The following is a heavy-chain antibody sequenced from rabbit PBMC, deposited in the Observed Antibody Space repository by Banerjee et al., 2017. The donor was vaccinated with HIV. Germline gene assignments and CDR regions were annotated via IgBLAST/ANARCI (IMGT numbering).Heavy chain of an antibody. CDR2: INTISGDT. V-gene: IGHV1S45*01. Sequence: QEQLVESGGGLVQPEGSLTLTCTASGFSFSSNPMCWVRQAPGKGLEWIACINTISGDTVYATWAKGRFTISKASWTTVTLQMTSLTAADTATYFCARDLAGVSGWNFNLWVQGTLVTVS. CDR3: ARDLAGVSGWNFNL. J-gene: IGHJ4*01. D-gene: IGHD1-1*01. CDR1: GFSFSSNP.